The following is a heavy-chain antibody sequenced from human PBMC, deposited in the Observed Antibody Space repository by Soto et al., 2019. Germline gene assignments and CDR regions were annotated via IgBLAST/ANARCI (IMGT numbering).Heavy chain of an antibody. CDR2: INPNSGGT. CDR1: GYTFTGYY. J-gene: IGHJ6*02. V-gene: IGHV1-2*04. D-gene: IGHD3-9*01. Sequence: QVQLVQSGAEVKKPGASVKVSCKASGYTFTGYYMHWVRQAPGQGLEWMGWINPNSGGTNYAQKIQGWVTMTKDTSNSTAYMELGSLRSDDTAVYYCARGVNDILTVVIDGMAVWGQGTTVTVSS. CDR3: ARGVNDILTVVIDGMAV.